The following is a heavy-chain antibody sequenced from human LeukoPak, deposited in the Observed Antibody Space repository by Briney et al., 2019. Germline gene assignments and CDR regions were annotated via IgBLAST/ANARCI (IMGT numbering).Heavy chain of an antibody. D-gene: IGHD2-2*01. CDR3: ARHPLYCSSTSCYHRTGRGFDP. V-gene: IGHV4-34*01. CDR2: INHSGST. Sequence: PSETLSLTCAVYGGSFSGYYWSWIRQPPGKGLEWIGEINHSGSTNYNPSLKSRVTISVDTSKNQFSLKLSSVTAADTAVYYCARHPLYCSSTSCYHRTGRGFDPWGQGTLVTVSS. CDR1: GGSFSGYY. J-gene: IGHJ5*02.